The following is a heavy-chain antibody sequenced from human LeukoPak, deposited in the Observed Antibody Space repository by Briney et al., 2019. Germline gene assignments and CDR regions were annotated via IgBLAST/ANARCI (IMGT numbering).Heavy chain of an antibody. Sequence: GGSLRLSCAASGFTFSSYDMHWVRQAPGKGLEWVAVIPYDGSNKYYADSVKGRFTISRDNSKNTLYLQMNSLRAEDTAVYYCAKQPYSSGPGYYYYGMDVWGQGTTVTVSS. D-gene: IGHD6-19*01. J-gene: IGHJ6*02. CDR3: AKQPYSSGPGYYYYGMDV. V-gene: IGHV3-30-3*02. CDR2: IPYDGSNK. CDR1: GFTFSSYD.